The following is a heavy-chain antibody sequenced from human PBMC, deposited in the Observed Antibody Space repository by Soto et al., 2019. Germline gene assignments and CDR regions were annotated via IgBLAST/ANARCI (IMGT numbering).Heavy chain of an antibody. CDR3: ARVEQGYSSGWDWFDP. V-gene: IGHV4-30-4*01. CDR2: IYYSGST. D-gene: IGHD6-19*01. J-gene: IGHJ5*02. Sequence: SETLSLTCTVSGGSISSGDYYWSWIRQPPGKGLEWIGYIYYSGSTYYNPSLKSRVTISVDTSKNQFSLKLSSVTAADTAVYYCARVEQGYSSGWDWFDPWGQGTLVTVSS. CDR1: GGSISSGDYY.